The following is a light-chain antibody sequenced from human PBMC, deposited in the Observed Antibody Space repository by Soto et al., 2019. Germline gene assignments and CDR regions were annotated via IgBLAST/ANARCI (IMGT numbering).Light chain of an antibody. CDR1: SSDVGGYNY. V-gene: IGLV2-8*01. Sequence: QSVLTQPPSASGSPGQSVTISCTGTSSDVGGYNYVSWYQQHPGKAPKLMIYEVSKRPSGVPDRFSGSKSGNTPSLTVSGLPAEDEADYYCSSYAGSNNLVVFGGGTKLTVL. CDR3: SSYAGSNNLVV. CDR2: EVS. J-gene: IGLJ2*01.